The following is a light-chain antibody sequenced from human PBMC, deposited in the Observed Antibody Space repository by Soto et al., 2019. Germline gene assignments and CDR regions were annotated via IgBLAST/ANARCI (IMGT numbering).Light chain of an antibody. CDR2: AAS. V-gene: IGKV1-39*01. J-gene: IGKJ5*01. CDR3: QQSYSTPHN. CDR1: QSISTY. Sequence: EIQMTQSPSSLSASVGDRVTITCRASQSISTYLNWYQQKVGKAPNLLIYAASSLQSGVPSRFSGGGSGTDFTLTISSLQPEDFATYYCQQSYSTPHNFGQGTRLDSK.